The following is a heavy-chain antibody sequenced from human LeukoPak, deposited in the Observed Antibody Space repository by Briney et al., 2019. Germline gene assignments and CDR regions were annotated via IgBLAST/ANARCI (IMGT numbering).Heavy chain of an antibody. CDR2: IKEDGSEK. Sequence: GGSLRLSCSASGFTFSSYYMSWVRQAPGKGLEWVANIKEDGSEKYYVDPVKGRFTISRDNAKNSLYLQLNSLRAEDTAVYYCARDPSVLDYFDYWGQGTLVTVSS. CDR3: ARDPSVLDYFDY. V-gene: IGHV3-7*04. D-gene: IGHD2/OR15-2a*01. CDR1: GFTFSSYY. J-gene: IGHJ4*02.